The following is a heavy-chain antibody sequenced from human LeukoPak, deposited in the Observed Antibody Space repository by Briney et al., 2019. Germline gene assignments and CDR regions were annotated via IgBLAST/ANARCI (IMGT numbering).Heavy chain of an antibody. CDR3: TRGPASGAWLIDY. Sequence: GVSVSLSCVVWGFTLCIHSMNWLRRSPGRGVEGLSYMDNSSSTMDHEDSVKGRFTISRDNAKNSLYLQMDSLRAEDTAVYYCTRGPASGAWLIDYWGQGTLVTVSS. CDR2: MDNSSSTM. V-gene: IGHV3-48*01. J-gene: IGHJ4*02. D-gene: IGHD6-19*01. CDR1: GFTLCIHS.